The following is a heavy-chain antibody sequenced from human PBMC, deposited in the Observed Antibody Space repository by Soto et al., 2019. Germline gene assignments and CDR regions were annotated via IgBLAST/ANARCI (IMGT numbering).Heavy chain of an antibody. J-gene: IGHJ6*03. Sequence: SETLSLTCTVSGGSISSYYWSWIRQPPGKGLEWIGYIYYSGSTNYNPSLKSRVTISVDTSKNQFSLKLSSVTAADTAVYYCARGRYCSSTSCFLYNYYYYYYMDVWGKGTTVTVSS. V-gene: IGHV4-59*01. CDR1: GGSISSYY. CDR2: IYYSGST. D-gene: IGHD2-2*01. CDR3: ARGRYCSSTSCFLYNYYYYYYMDV.